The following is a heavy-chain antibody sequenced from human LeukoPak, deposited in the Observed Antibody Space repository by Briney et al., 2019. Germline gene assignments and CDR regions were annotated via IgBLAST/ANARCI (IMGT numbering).Heavy chain of an antibody. D-gene: IGHD4-17*01. CDR1: GFTFSIYS. Sequence: GGSLRLSCAASGFTFSIYSMNWVRQAPGKGLEWVSYISSSSSTTYYADSVKGRFTISRDNAKNSAFLQMNILRDEDTAVYYCARDYGDYGEYFDYWGQGTLVTVSS. V-gene: IGHV3-48*02. CDR3: ARDYGDYGEYFDY. J-gene: IGHJ4*02. CDR2: ISSSSSTT.